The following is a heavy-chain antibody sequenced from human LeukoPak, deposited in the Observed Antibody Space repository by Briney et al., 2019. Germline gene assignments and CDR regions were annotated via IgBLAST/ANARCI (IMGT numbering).Heavy chain of an antibody. J-gene: IGHJ3*02. CDR1: GFTFSSYS. V-gene: IGHV3-21*01. D-gene: IGHD2-21*01. Sequence: GGSLRLSCAASGFTFSSYSMNWVRQAPGKGLEWVSSISSSSSYIYYADPVKGRFTISRDNAKNSLYLQMNSLRAEDTAVYYCAGSGAYCGGDCPEDAFDIWGQGTMVTVSS. CDR2: ISSSSSYI. CDR3: AGSGAYCGGDCPEDAFDI.